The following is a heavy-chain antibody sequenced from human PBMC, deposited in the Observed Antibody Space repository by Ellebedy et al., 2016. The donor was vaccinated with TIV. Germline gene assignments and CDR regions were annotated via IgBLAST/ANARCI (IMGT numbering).Heavy chain of an antibody. Sequence: MPSETLSLTCTVSGGSINSRGPYRGWIRQPPGKGLEWIGSTDYSGSTYYSPSVKNRVTVSIDTSKNQFSLKLNSVTAADTAVYFCASTVNTGVGGRGWFDFWGQGTLVTVSS. V-gene: IGHV4-39*01. D-gene: IGHD1-1*01. J-gene: IGHJ5*01. CDR2: TDYSGST. CDR3: ASTVNTGVGGRGWFDF. CDR1: GGSINSRGPY.